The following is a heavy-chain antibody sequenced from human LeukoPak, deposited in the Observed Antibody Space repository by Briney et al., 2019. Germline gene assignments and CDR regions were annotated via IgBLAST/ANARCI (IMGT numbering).Heavy chain of an antibody. D-gene: IGHD3-22*01. Sequence: GASVKVSCKASGYAFHTYNMSWVRQAPGQGLEWVGWISVNTGDTVYAQRHQNRVAMTKVTSKTTAYMELRSLRSDDSAVYYCKRDDGEYYDSHAYYAYYWGQGTPVTVSS. CDR1: GYAFHTYN. J-gene: IGHJ4*02. CDR3: KRDDGEYYDSHAYYAYY. CDR2: ISVNTGDT. V-gene: IGHV1-18*01.